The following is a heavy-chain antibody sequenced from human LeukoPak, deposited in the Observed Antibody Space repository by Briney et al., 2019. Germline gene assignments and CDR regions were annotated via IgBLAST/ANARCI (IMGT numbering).Heavy chain of an antibody. CDR1: GGSFSSHY. J-gene: IGHJ4*02. CDR2: IYYSAYT. V-gene: IGHV4-59*11. CDR3: AKSFYDSDALVKPYAFDY. Sequence: PSETLPLTCTVSGGSFSSHYWSWIRQSPGKGLEWLGYIYYSAYTDYNPSLGGRVSISVDTSKKQFSLTLTSVTAADTAVYYCAKSFYDSDALVKPYAFDYWGQGTLVTVSS. D-gene: IGHD2/OR15-2a*01.